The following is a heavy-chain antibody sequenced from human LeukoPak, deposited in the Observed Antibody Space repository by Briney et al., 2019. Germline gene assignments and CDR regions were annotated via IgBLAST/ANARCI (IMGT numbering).Heavy chain of an antibody. CDR3: ARDPGDSSGYLSQSDY. D-gene: IGHD3-22*01. CDR1: GYTFTGYY. Sequence: GSSVKVSCKTSGYTFTGYYMHWVRQAPGQGLEWMGWINPNSGDTNYAQKFRGRVTMTRDTSISTAYMELSRLISDDTAVYYCARDPGDSSGYLSQSDYWGQGTLVTVSS. CDR2: INPNSGDT. V-gene: IGHV1-2*02. J-gene: IGHJ4*02.